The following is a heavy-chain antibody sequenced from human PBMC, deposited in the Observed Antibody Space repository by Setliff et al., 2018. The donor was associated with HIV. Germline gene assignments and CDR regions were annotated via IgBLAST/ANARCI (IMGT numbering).Heavy chain of an antibody. CDR3: ARDLRGDSVPATAAKSFDI. CDR1: GGSFSGYY. CDR2: INDSGST. D-gene: IGHD2-21*02. V-gene: IGHV4-34*01. Sequence: SETLSLTCAVYGGSFSGYYWSWIRQPPGKGLEWIGEINDSGSTNNNPSLKSRVAMSVVTSKNQFSLKLSSVTAADTAVYYCARDLRGDSVPATAAKSFDIWGQGTLVTVSS. J-gene: IGHJ3*02.